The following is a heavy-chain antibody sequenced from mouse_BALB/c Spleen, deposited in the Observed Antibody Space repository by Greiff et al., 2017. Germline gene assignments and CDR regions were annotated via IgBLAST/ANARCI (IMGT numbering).Heavy chain of an antibody. V-gene: IGHV1-54*03. CDR1: GYAFTNYL. J-gene: IGHJ1*01. D-gene: IGHD1-1*01. Sequence: QVHVKQSGADLVRPGTSLKVSCTASGYAFTNYLIEWVQQTPGQGLEWIGVINPGSGGTYYNEKFKGKATLTSDKSSSTAYMQLSSLTSDDSAVYFCARSDYGRSYLWYFDVWGAGTTVTVSS. CDR3: ARSDYGRSYLWYFDV. CDR2: INPGSGGT.